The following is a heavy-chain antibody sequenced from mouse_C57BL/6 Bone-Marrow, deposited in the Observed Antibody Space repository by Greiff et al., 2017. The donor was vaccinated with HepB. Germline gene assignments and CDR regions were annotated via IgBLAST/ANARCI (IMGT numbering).Heavy chain of an antibody. D-gene: IGHD1-1*01. Sequence: VHLVESGPGLVAPSQSLSITCTVSGFSLTSYGVDWVRQSPGKGLEWLGVIWGVGSTNYNSALKSRLSISKDNSKSQVFLKMNSLQTDDTAMYYCARSYGTPYWYFDVWGTGTTVTVSS. J-gene: IGHJ1*03. V-gene: IGHV2-6*01. CDR3: ARSYGTPYWYFDV. CDR2: IWGVGST. CDR1: GFSLTSYG.